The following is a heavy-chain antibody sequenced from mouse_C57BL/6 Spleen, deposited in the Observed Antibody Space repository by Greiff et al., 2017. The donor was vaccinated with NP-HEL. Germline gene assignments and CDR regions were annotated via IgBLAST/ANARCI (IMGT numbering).Heavy chain of an antibody. CDR1: GFTFTDYY. Sequence: EVKLVESGGGLVQPGGSLSLSCAASGFTFTDYYMSWVRQPPGKALEWLGFIRNKANGYTTEYSASVKGRFTISRDNSQSILYLQMNALRAEDSATYYCARYDGSGYYYAMDYWGQGTSVTVSS. CDR2: IRNKANGYTT. CDR3: ARYDGSGYYYAMDY. D-gene: IGHD1-1*01. V-gene: IGHV7-3*01. J-gene: IGHJ4*01.